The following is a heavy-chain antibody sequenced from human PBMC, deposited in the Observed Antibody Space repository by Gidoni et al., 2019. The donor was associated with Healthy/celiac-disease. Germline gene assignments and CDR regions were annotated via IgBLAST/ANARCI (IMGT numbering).Heavy chain of an antibody. D-gene: IGHD1-26*01. CDR1: GFSLSTSGVR. CDR3: ARALHSGTFSSFEY. CDR2: IDWDDDK. Sequence: QVTLKESGPALVKPTQTLTLTCTFSGFSLSTSGVRVSWIRQPPGKALEWLARIDWDDDKFYSTSLKTRLTISKDTSKNQVVLTMTNMDPVDTATYYCARALHSGTFSSFEYWGQGTLVTVSS. J-gene: IGHJ4*02. V-gene: IGHV2-70*04.